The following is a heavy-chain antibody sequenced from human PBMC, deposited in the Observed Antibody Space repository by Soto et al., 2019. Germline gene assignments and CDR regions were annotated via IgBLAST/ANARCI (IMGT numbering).Heavy chain of an antibody. V-gene: IGHV4-34*01. D-gene: IGHD5-12*01. Sequence: QVQLQQWGAGLLKPSETLSLTCTVNGGSLTGYYWSWIRQPPGKVLVLIGEVKDGGSTNYSPSLRGRVSTSADTSKNPFALRLNSVTAADTAVYFCARGQEGIVATHWDQGALVTVSS. CDR3: ARGQEGIVATH. CDR1: GGSLTGYY. J-gene: IGHJ4*02. CDR2: VKDGGST.